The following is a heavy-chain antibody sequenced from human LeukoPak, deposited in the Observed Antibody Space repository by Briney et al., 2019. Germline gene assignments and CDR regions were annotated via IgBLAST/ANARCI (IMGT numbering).Heavy chain of an antibody. V-gene: IGHV4-31*03. D-gene: IGHD3-22*01. CDR3: ASSADSSRYYNYYYGMDV. CDR2: IYYSGST. CDR1: GGSISSGGYY. Sequence: SETLSLTCTVSGGSISSGGYYWGWIRQHPGKGLEWIVYIYYSGSTYYNPSLKSRVTISVNTPKNQFSLKLSSVTAADTAVYYCASSADSSRYYNYYYGMDVWGQGTTVTVSS. J-gene: IGHJ6*02.